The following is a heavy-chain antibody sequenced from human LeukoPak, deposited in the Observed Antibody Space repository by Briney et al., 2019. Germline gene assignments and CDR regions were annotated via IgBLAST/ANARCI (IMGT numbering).Heavy chain of an antibody. CDR1: GGSISSSYW. CDR3: ARERSGSEIFARSFDI. V-gene: IGHV4-4*02. J-gene: IGHJ3*02. D-gene: IGHD3-3*01. Sequence: PSETLSLTCAVSGGSISSSYWWSWVRQPPGKGLEWIGEIYHSGSTNYNPSLKSRITISVDMSKNQFSLKLSSVTAADTAVYYCARERSGSEIFARSFDIWGQGTMVTVSS. CDR2: IYHSGST.